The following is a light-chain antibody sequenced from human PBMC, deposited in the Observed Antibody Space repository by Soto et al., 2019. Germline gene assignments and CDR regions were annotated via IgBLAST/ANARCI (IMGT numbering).Light chain of an antibody. CDR3: QQRSNLRPT. Sequence: VWTEDPATLSKSPGEGATLSCRASQSVSSYLAWYQQKPGQAPRLLIYDASNRATGIPARFSGSGSGTDFTLTISSLAPEDFAVYYCQQRSNLRPTFGQGTKVDIK. V-gene: IGKV3-11*01. CDR2: DAS. CDR1: QSVSSY. J-gene: IGKJ1*01.